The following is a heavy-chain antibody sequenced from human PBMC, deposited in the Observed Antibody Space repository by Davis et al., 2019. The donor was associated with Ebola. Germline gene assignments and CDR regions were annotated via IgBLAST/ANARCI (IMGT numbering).Heavy chain of an antibody. CDR1: GFTFTDYS. CDR3: GRDATKGGSSIDY. CDR2: ISGSLTTI. D-gene: IGHD3-16*01. V-gene: IGHV3-48*02. J-gene: IGHJ4*02. Sequence: GESLKISCTASGFTFTDYSMNWVRQAPGKGLEWISYISGSLTTIYYADSVKGRFTVSRDNAKNSLFLQMNSLRDDDTAIYYCGRDATKGGSSIDYWGQGTLVTVSS.